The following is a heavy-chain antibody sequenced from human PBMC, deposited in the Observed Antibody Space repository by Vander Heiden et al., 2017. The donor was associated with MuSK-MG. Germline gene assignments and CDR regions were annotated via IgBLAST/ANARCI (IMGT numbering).Heavy chain of an antibody. V-gene: IGHV3-30*02. Sequence: QVQVVESGGGVVQPGGSLRLSCAASDFTFSSYGRHWVRQAPGQGLEWVAFIRYDGSNKYYSASVRGRFTISRDNSKNTLFLQMNSLRDDDTAVYYCAKVGTSGFLEWNRAFDIWGQGTMVIVSS. D-gene: IGHD3-3*01. CDR2: IRYDGSNK. CDR1: DFTFSSYG. J-gene: IGHJ3*02. CDR3: AKVGTSGFLEWNRAFDI.